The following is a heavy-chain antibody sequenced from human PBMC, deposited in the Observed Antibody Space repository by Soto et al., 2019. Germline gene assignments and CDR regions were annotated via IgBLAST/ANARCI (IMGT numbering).Heavy chain of an antibody. CDR1: GFTFSSYG. V-gene: IGHV3-30*18. Sequence: QVQLVESGGGVVQPGRSLRLSCAASGFTFSSYGMHWVRQAPGKGLEWVAVISYDGSNKYYADSVKGRFTISRDNSKNTLYLQMNSLRAAETAVCYCAKERDIVVVVAPVDYWGQGTLVTVS. J-gene: IGHJ4*02. D-gene: IGHD2-15*01. CDR2: ISYDGSNK. CDR3: AKERDIVVVVAPVDY.